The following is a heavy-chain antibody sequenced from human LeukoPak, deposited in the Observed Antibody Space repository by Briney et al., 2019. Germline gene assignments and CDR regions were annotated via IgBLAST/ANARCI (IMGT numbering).Heavy chain of an antibody. J-gene: IGHJ4*02. CDR1: GGSISSYY. D-gene: IGHD3-3*01. V-gene: IGHV4-59*08. CDR2: IYYSGST. Sequence: SETLSLTCTVSGGSISSYYWSWIRQPPGKGLEWIGYIYYSGSTNYNPSLKSRVTISVDTSKNQFSLKLSSVTAADTAVYYCARHVALRFLDRKLYYFDYWGQGTLVTVSS. CDR3: ARHVALRFLDRKLYYFDY.